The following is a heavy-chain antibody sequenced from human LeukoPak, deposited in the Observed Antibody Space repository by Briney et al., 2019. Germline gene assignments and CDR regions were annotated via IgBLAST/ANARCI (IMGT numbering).Heavy chain of an antibody. J-gene: IGHJ4*02. CDR2: INPTGGST. D-gene: IGHD3-22*01. CDR1: GYTFTSYY. Sequence: ASAKVSCKASGYTFTSYYMHWVRQAPGQGLEWMRLINPTGGSTGYAQKFQGRVTMTRDMSTSTDYMELSSLRSDDTAVYYCARDERYDSSGYPFDYWGQGTLVTVSS. V-gene: IGHV1-46*01. CDR3: ARDERYDSSGYPFDY.